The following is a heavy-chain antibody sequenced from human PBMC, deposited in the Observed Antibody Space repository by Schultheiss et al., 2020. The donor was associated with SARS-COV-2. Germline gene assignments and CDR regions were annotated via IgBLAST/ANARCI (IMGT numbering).Heavy chain of an antibody. V-gene: IGHV3-9*01. Sequence: GGSLRLSCAASGFTFSSYAMHWVRQAPGKGLEWVSGISWNSGSIGYADSVKGRFTISRDNAKNSLYLQMNSLRAEDTALYYCAKDITLSAYDFWSGSGAFDIWGQGTMVTVSS. CDR1: GFTFSSYA. CDR2: ISWNSGSI. CDR3: AKDITLSAYDFWSGSGAFDI. D-gene: IGHD3-3*01. J-gene: IGHJ3*02.